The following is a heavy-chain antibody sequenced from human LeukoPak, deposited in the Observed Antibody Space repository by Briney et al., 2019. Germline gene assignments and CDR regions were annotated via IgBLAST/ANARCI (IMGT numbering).Heavy chain of an antibody. CDR1: GGSITNSDYF. CDR3: ARLDASSAHFSGSFPDY. J-gene: IGHJ4*02. CDR2: VDYSGRT. Sequence: SETLSLTCTVSGGSITNSDYFWGWIRQPPGKGLEWIGNVDYSGRTHYNPSLMSRVTIYADNSKNQLSLKLRSVTAADTAVYYCARLDASSAHFSGSFPDYWGQGTLVTVSS. V-gene: IGHV4-39*01. D-gene: IGHD3-10*01.